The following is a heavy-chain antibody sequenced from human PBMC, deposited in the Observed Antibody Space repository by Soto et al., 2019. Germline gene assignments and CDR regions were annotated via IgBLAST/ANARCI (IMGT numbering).Heavy chain of an antibody. V-gene: IGHV1-24*01. Sequence: ASVKVSCKVSGYTLTELSMHWVRQAPGKGLEWMGGFDPEDGETIYAQKFQGRVTMTEDTSTDTAYMELSSLRSEDTAVYYCATDFSGSYQNAFDIWGQGTMVTVSS. D-gene: IGHD1-26*01. CDR3: ATDFSGSYQNAFDI. CDR1: GYTLTELS. J-gene: IGHJ3*02. CDR2: FDPEDGET.